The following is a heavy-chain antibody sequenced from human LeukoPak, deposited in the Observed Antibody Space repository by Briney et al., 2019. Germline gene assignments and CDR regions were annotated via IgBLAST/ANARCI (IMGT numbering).Heavy chain of an antibody. CDR1: GFTFNSYW. V-gene: IGHV3-7*01. Sequence: PGGSLRLSCAASGFTFNSYWMSWVRPAPGKGREWVANIDPDGSEKQYGDSVKGRFTTSRDNAKNSLYLQMNSLRAEDTAIYYCARIYYFGDNNWRYFDNWGQGTLVTVSS. CDR2: IDPDGSEK. D-gene: IGHD3-10*01. J-gene: IGHJ4*02. CDR3: ARIYYFGDNNWRYFDN.